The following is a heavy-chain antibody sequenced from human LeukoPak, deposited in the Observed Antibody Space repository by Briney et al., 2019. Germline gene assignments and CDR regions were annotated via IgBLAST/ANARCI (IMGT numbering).Heavy chain of an antibody. J-gene: IGHJ6*02. CDR3: ARGDVALGDGMDV. CDR1: GDTFTSYG. CDR2: ISAYNGNT. V-gene: IGHV1-18*01. Sequence: ASVKVSCNASGDTFTSYGISWVRQAPGQGLEWMGGISAYNGNTNYAQKLQGRVTMTTDTSTSTAYMELRSLRSDDTAVYYCARGDVALGDGMDVWGQGTTVTVSS. D-gene: IGHD3-16*01.